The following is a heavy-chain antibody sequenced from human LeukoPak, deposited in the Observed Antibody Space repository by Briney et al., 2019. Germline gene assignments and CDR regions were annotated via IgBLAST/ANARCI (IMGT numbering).Heavy chain of an antibody. CDR3: AREARGSGRDFDY. D-gene: IGHD1-26*01. Sequence: GGSLRLSCAASGFSFSDFYMSWIRQAPGMGLEWIAYICTRSNSIYYADSVKGRFTISRDDAKNSLYLQMNSLRDEEPAVYFCAREARGSGRDFDYWGQGILVTVSS. V-gene: IGHV3-11*01. CDR1: GFSFSDFY. CDR2: ICTRSNSI. J-gene: IGHJ4*02.